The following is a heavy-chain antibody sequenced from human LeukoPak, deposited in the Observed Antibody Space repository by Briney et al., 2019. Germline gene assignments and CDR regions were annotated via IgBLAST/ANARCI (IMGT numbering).Heavy chain of an antibody. D-gene: IGHD6-6*01. J-gene: IGHJ4*02. CDR3: ARDYSSSSGIDY. Sequence: GGSLRLSCAASGFTFNNYIMNWVRQAPGKGLEWVSSISSSSDYIYYADSVKGRFTISRDNAKNSLYLQMNSLRAEDTAVYYCARDYSSSSGIDYWGQGTLVTVSS. CDR1: GFTFNNYI. V-gene: IGHV3-21*01. CDR2: ISSSSDYI.